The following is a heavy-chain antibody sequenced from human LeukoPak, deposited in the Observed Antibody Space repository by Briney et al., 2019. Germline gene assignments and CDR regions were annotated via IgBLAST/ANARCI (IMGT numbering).Heavy chain of an antibody. D-gene: IGHD3-10*01. V-gene: IGHV1-18*01. J-gene: IGHJ6*03. CDR3: GRARLWFGELLRYYYMDV. Sequence: ASVKVSCKASGYTFTSYGISWVRQAPGQGLEWMGWISAYNGNTNYAQKLQGRVTMTTDTSTSTAYMELRSLRSDDTAVYYCGRARLWFGELLRYYYMDVWRKGTTVTVSS. CDR2: ISAYNGNT. CDR1: GYTFTSYG.